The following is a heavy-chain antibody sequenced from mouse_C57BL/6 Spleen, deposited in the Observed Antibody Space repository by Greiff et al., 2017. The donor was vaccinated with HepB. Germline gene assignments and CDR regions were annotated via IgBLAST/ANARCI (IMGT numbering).Heavy chain of an antibody. CDR1: GYTFTSYW. Sequence: QVQLQQPGAELVKPGASVKLSCKASGYTFTSYWMHWVKQRPGQGLEWIGMIHPNSGSTNYNEKFKSKATLTVDKSSSTAYMQLSSLTSEDSAVYYCARGEAYYSNYVGYAMDYWGQGTSVTVSS. D-gene: IGHD2-5*01. V-gene: IGHV1-64*01. J-gene: IGHJ4*01. CDR3: ARGEAYYSNYVGYAMDY. CDR2: IHPNSGST.